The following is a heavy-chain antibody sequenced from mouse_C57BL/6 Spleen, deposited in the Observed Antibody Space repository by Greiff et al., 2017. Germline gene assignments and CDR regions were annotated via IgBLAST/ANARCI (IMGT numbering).Heavy chain of an antibody. D-gene: IGHD1-1*01. J-gene: IGHJ3*01. Sequence: QVQLQQPGAELVKPGASVTLSCKASGYTFTSYWMHWVKQRPGQGLEWIGMILPNSGSTNYNEKFKSKATLTVDKSSSTAYMQLSILTSVSSAVYYCARDNGSSSAWFAYWGQGTLVTVSA. CDR3: ARDNGSSSAWFAY. CDR2: ILPNSGST. V-gene: IGHV1-64*01. CDR1: GYTFTSYW.